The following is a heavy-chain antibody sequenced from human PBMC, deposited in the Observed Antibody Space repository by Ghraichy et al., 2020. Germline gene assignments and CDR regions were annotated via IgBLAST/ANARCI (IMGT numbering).Heavy chain of an antibody. CDR3: ARSWVYYYYYGMDV. Sequence: GGSLRLSCAASGFTFSSYSMNWVRQAPGKGLEWVSSISSSSSYIYYADSVKGRFTISRDNAKNSLYLQMNSLRAEDTAVYYCARSWVYYYYYGMDVWGQGTTVTVSS. V-gene: IGHV3-21*01. J-gene: IGHJ6*02. CDR2: ISSSSSYI. CDR1: GFTFSSYS.